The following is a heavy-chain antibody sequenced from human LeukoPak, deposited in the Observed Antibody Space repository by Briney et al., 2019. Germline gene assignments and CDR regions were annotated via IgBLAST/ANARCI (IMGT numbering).Heavy chain of an antibody. CDR1: GVTLSNYA. D-gene: IGHD4-17*01. V-gene: IGHV3-30*04. CDR2: ISFDGTNK. J-gene: IGHJ4*02. Sequence: GRSLRLSCTASGVTLSNYAMHWVRRPPGRGLEWVAVISFDGTNKYYGDSVEGRFSVSRDDSKNTLYLQMNSLRPDDTAMYYCATDYGDYEPIDYWGKGILVTVSS. CDR3: ATDYGDYEPIDY.